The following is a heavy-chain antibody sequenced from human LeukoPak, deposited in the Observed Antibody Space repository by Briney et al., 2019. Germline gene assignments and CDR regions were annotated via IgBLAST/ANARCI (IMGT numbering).Heavy chain of an antibody. J-gene: IGHJ4*02. CDR2: ISSSGSTI. D-gene: IGHD4-17*01. CDR3: AKIFSSATTVTTDYFDY. Sequence: GGSLRLSCAASGFTFSDYYMSWIRQAPGKGLEWVSYISSSGSTIYYADSVKGRFTISRDNAKNSLYLQMNSLRAEDTAVYYCAKIFSSATTVTTDYFDYWGQGTLVTVSS. V-gene: IGHV3-11*01. CDR1: GFTFSDYY.